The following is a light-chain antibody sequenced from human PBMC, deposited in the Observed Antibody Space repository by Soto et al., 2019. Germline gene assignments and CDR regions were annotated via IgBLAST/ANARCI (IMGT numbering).Light chain of an antibody. Sequence: EIVLTQSPATLSLYTGERATLSCRASQSVSSYLAWYQQKPGQAPRLLIYDASNRATGIPARFSGSGSGTDFTLTISSLEPEDFAVYYCQQRSNWPPTFGQGTKVDI. CDR3: QQRSNWPPT. CDR1: QSVSSY. J-gene: IGKJ1*01. V-gene: IGKV3-11*01. CDR2: DAS.